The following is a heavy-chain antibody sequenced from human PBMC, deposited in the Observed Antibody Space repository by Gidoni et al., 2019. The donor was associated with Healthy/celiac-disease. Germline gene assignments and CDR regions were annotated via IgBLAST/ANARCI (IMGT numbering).Heavy chain of an antibody. V-gene: IGHV1-3*01. CDR1: GYTFTSYA. CDR3: ARDPIHSSGWYPWFDP. D-gene: IGHD6-19*01. J-gene: IGHJ5*02. Sequence: QVQLVQSGAEVQKPGASVKVSCKASGYTFTSYAMHWVRQAPGQRLEWMGWINAGNGNTKYSQKFQGRVTITRDTSASTAYMELSSLRSEDTAVYYCARDPIHSSGWYPWFDPWGQGTLVTVSS. CDR2: INAGNGNT.